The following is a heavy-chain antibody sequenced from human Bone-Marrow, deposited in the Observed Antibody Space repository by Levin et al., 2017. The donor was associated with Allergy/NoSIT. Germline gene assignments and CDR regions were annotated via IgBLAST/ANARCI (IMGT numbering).Heavy chain of an antibody. J-gene: IGHJ4*02. CDR2: TWYDGSNK. V-gene: IGHV3-33*01. CDR1: GFTFRSYG. D-gene: IGHD2-21*01. CDR3: TRGSCGDSTCFDY. Sequence: QAGGSLRLSCAVSGFTFRSYGMHWVRQAPGKGLEWVAMTWYDGSNKYYADSVKGRFAISRDNSKNTVYLQMDNLRPEDTAVYYCTRGSCGDSTCFDYWGQGTLVSVSS.